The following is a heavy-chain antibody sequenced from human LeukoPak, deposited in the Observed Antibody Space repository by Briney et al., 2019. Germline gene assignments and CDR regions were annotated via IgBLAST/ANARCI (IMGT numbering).Heavy chain of an antibody. Sequence: SETLSLTCAVYGGSFSGYYWSWIRQPPGKGLEWIGEIKHSGSTNYNPSLKSRVTISVDTSKNQFSLKLSSVTAADTAVYYCARGESYYDFWSGYPPGWFDPWGQGTLVTVSS. V-gene: IGHV4-34*01. D-gene: IGHD3-3*01. CDR1: GGSFSGYY. J-gene: IGHJ5*02. CDR2: IKHSGST. CDR3: ARGESYYDFWSGYPPGWFDP.